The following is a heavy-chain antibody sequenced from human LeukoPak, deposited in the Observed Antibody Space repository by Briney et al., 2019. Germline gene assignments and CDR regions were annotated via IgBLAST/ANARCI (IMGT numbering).Heavy chain of an antibody. CDR3: ARSWYDILTGYPDWFDP. CDR2: IYYSGST. Sequence: PSETLSLTCTVSGGSISSYYWSWIRQPPGKGLEWIGYIYYSGSTNYNPSLKSRVTISVDTSKNQFSLKLSFVTAADTAVYYCARSWYDILTGYPDWFDPWGQGTLVTVSS. D-gene: IGHD3-9*01. J-gene: IGHJ5*02. V-gene: IGHV4-59*01. CDR1: GGSISSYY.